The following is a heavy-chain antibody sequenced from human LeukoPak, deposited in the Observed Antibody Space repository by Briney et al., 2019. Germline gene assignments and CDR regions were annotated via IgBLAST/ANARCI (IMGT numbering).Heavy chain of an antibody. Sequence: SETLSLTCAVYGGSFSGYFWSCIRHPPGKGRGWSGEINYSGRTNYNPSLKCRVTISVDTSKNRFSLKLSSVTGAETAVYCCAVVERIAAAGRPIVYWGQGNLVTVSS. CDR2: INYSGRT. CDR3: AVVERIAAAGRPIVY. D-gene: IGHD6-13*01. J-gene: IGHJ4*02. V-gene: IGHV4-34*01. CDR1: GGSFSGYF.